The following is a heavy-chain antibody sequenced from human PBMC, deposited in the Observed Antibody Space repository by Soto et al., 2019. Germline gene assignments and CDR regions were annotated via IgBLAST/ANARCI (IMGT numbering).Heavy chain of an antibody. CDR2: ISGSGGST. D-gene: IGHD4-17*01. J-gene: IGHJ4*02. V-gene: IGHV3-23*01. Sequence: EVQLLESGGGLVQPGGSLRLSCAASGFIFSSYSLTWVRQAPGKGLEWVSTISGSGGSTFYADSVKGRFTISRDNAKNTLSLQMSSLRAEDTAVYYCAKEGVGAVPDYWGQGTLVTVSS. CDR3: AKEGVGAVPDY. CDR1: GFIFSSYS.